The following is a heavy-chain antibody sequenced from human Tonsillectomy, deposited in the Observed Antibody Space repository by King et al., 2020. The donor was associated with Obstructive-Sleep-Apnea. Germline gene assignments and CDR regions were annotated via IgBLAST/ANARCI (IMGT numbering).Heavy chain of an antibody. CDR2: IYYSGNT. CDR1: GASISSGGYY. CDR3: ARVSLKDAYDSGCYLDY. V-gene: IGHV4-31*03. D-gene: IGHD3-22*01. Sequence: LQLQESGPGLVKPSQTLSLTCTVSGASISSGGYYWSWIRQLPGKGLEWIGNIYYSGNTFYNPSLESRPSISLDKSKNHFSLKLSSVVAADTAVYYCARVSLKDAYDSGCYLDYWGQGALVTVSS. J-gene: IGHJ4*02.